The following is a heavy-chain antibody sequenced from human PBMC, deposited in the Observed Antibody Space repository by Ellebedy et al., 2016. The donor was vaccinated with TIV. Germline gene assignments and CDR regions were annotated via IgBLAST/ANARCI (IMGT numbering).Heavy chain of an antibody. J-gene: IGHJ4*02. Sequence: PGGSLRLSCSASGFTFSSYAISWVRQAPGKGLEWVSVISASGRITYYADSVEGRFTISRDNSKNTLYLQMNSLRAEDTAIYYCAKELTYGTGRPLDHWGQGTLVTVSS. CDR2: ISASGRIT. CDR3: AKELTYGTGRPLDH. V-gene: IGHV3-23*01. CDR1: GFTFSSYA. D-gene: IGHD3-10*01.